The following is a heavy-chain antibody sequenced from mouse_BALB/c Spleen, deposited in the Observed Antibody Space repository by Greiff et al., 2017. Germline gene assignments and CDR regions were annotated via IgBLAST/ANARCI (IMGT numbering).Heavy chain of an antibody. CDR1: GFTFSSFG. Sequence: EVKVVESGGGLVQPGGSLKLSCAASGFTFSSFGMHWVRQAPEKGLEWVAYISSGSSTIYYADTVKGRFTISRDNPKNTLFLQMTSLRSEDTAMYYCARGSSSMDYWGQGTSGTVSS. CDR3: ARGSSSMDY. J-gene: IGHJ4*01. D-gene: IGHD1-1*01. V-gene: IGHV5-17*02. CDR2: ISSGSSTI.